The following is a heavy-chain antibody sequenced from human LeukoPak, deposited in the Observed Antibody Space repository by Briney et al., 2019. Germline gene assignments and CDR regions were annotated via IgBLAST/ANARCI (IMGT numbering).Heavy chain of an antibody. J-gene: IGHJ4*02. CDR1: GFTFSNYA. CDR2: ISGSGGTT. CDR3: VREHVYGANVKKYFDD. D-gene: IGHD5/OR15-5a*01. Sequence: PGGSLRLSCAASGFTFSNYAMRWVRQAPGKGLEWVSAISGSGGTTYYTDSVKGRSTISRDNSENTLYLQMNSLRAEDTAVYFCVREHVYGANVKKYFDDWGQGSLVTVAS. V-gene: IGHV3-23*01.